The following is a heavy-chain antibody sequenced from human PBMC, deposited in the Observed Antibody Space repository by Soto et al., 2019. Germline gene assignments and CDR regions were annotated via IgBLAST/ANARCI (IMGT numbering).Heavy chain of an antibody. CDR2: VSSNNNDI. V-gene: IGHV3-21*01. J-gene: IGHJ4*02. CDR3: ATSRGLSYYFDY. CDR1: GFIFSSYN. Sequence: GGSLRLSCAGSGFIFSSYNMNWVRQAPGKGLEWVSSVSSNNNDINYADSVKGRFTISRDNAKNSLYLQMNSLRAEDTAVYYCATSRGLSYYFDYWGQGTLVTVSS.